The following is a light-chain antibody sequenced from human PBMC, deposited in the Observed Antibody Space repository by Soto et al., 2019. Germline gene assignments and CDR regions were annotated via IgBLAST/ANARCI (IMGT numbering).Light chain of an antibody. CDR2: GAS. CDR3: QQYNSYSYT. J-gene: IGKJ2*01. V-gene: IGKV1-5*01. CDR1: QSISSW. Sequence: DIQMTQSPSTLSGSVGDRVTITCRASQSISSWLAWYQQKPGKAPKLLIYGASSLQSGVPSRFSGSGSGTEFSLTISSLQADDSATYYCQQYNSYSYTFGQGTKLEIK.